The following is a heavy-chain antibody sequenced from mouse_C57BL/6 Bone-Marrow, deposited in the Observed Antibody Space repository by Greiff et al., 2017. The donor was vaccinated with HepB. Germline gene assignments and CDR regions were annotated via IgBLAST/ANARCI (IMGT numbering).Heavy chain of an antibody. CDR2: IWSGGST. CDR1: GFSLTSYG. V-gene: IGHV2-2*01. D-gene: IGHD1-1*01. Sequence: QVQLQQSGPGLVQPSQSLSITCTVSGFSLTSYGVHWVRQSPGKGLEWLGVIWSGGSTDYNAAFISRLSISKDNSKSQVFFKMNSLQADDTAIYYCASGSSLSFAYWGQGTTLTFSS. CDR3: ASGSSLSFAY. J-gene: IGHJ2*01.